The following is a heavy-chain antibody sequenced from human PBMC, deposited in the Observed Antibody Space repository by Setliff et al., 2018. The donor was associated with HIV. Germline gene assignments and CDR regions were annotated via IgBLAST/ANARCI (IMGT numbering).Heavy chain of an antibody. V-gene: IGHV3-48*01. D-gene: IGHD3-22*01. CDR3: ARDAGYFDSSGFYYDPYLDY. CDR2: ISSSSSTI. Sequence: GGSLRLSCAASGFTFSSYSMNWVRQAPGKGLEWVSYISSSSSTIYYADSVKGRFTISRDNAKNSLYLQMNSLRAEDTAVYYCARDAGYFDSSGFYYDPYLDYWGQGTLVTVSS. CDR1: GFTFSSYS. J-gene: IGHJ4*02.